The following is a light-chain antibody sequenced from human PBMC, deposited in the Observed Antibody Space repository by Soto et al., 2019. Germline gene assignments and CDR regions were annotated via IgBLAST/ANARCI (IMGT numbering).Light chain of an antibody. V-gene: IGLV2-14*03. CDR3: SSHTSSSTHV. Sequence: QSALTQPASVSGSPGQSITISCTGTSSDVGAYNFVSWYQQHPGKVPKLMIFDVSSRPSGVSDRVSGYKSGNTASLTISGLQAEDEGDYYCSSHTSSSTHVFGSGTKLTVL. CDR1: SSDVGAYNF. J-gene: IGLJ1*01. CDR2: DVS.